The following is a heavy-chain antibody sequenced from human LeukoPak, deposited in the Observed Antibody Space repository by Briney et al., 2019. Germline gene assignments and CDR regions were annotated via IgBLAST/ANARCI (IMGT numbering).Heavy chain of an antibody. CDR1: GFTFSSYW. CDR2: INPGGSSI. CDR3: ARSNQADDY. Sequence: GRSLRLSCAASGFTFSSYWMHWVRQVPGRGLVWVARINPGGSSITYADSVKGRFTISRDNAKNTLYLQMDSLRAEDTGVYYCARSNQADDYWGQGTLVTVSS. D-gene: IGHD1-14*01. J-gene: IGHJ4*02. V-gene: IGHV3-74*01.